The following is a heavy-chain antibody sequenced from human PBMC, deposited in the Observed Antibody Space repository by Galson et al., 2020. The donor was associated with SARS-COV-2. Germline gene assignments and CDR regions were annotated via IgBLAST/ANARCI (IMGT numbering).Heavy chain of an antibody. J-gene: IGHJ4*02. D-gene: IGHD3-10*01. CDR2: ISSSSSTI. Sequence: GSLKISCAASGFTFSSYSMNWVRQAPGKGLEWVSYISSSSSTIYYADSVKGRFTISRDNAKNSLYLQMNSLRAEDTAVYYCARDQTLPHYYKGVGVDYWGQGTLVTVSS. CDR3: ARDQTLPHYYKGVGVDY. V-gene: IGHV3-48*04. CDR1: GFTFSSYS.